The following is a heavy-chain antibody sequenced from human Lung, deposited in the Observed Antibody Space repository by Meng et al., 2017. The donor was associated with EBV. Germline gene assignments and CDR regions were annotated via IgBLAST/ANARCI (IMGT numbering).Heavy chain of an antibody. D-gene: IGHD5-18*01. Sequence: QAPHEGSVPGLVKPSQNLSLPCTVSGGSIRSGGYYWSWIRQPPGKGLEWIGYIYYSGSTYYNPSLKSRVTISVDTSKNQFSLKLSSVTAADTAVYYCARAVDTGYFDYWGQGTLVTVSS. CDR2: IYYSGST. V-gene: IGHV4-31*03. J-gene: IGHJ4*02. CDR1: GGSIRSGGYY. CDR3: ARAVDTGYFDY.